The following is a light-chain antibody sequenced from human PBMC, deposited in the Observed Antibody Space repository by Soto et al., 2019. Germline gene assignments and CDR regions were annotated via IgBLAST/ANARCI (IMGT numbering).Light chain of an antibody. CDR1: SSDVGGYNH. CDR2: DVI. Sequence: QSVLTQPASVSGSPGQSIAIACTGTSSDVGGYNHVSWYQQYPGKAPKLIVYDVINRPSGVSNRFSGSKSGNTASLTISGLQAEDEADYYCSSYTTSSTVVFGGGTKLTV. J-gene: IGLJ2*01. V-gene: IGLV2-14*03. CDR3: SSYTTSSTVV.